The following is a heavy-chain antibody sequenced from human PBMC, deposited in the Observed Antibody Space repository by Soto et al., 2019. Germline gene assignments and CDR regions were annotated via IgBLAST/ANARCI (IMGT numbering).Heavy chain of an antibody. V-gene: IGHV4-59*01. Sequence: PSETLSLTCTVSGGSISSYYWSWIRQPPGKGLEWIGYIYYSGSTNYNPSLKSRVTISVDTSKNQFSLKLSSVTAADTAVYYCARLPLYGSSTSCYKYYYYYGMDVWGQGTTVTVSS. D-gene: IGHD2-2*02. CDR2: IYYSGST. CDR3: ARLPLYGSSTSCYKYYYYYGMDV. CDR1: GGSISSYY. J-gene: IGHJ6*02.